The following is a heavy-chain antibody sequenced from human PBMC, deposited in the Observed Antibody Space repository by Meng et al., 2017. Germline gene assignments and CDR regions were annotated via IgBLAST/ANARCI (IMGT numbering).Heavy chain of an antibody. V-gene: IGHV6-1*01. CDR2: TYYRSKWYN. J-gene: IGHJ4*02. D-gene: IGHD6-25*01. CDR1: GYSVSSDSAA. Sequence: QVHLQPSGPGLVNPSQTLSLTCALPGYSVSSDSAAWNWIRQSPSRGLEWLGRTYYRSKWYNDYAVSVKSRITINPDTSKNQFSLQLNSVTPEDTAVYYCAKGAYSGLDYWGQGTLVTVSS. CDR3: AKGAYSGLDY.